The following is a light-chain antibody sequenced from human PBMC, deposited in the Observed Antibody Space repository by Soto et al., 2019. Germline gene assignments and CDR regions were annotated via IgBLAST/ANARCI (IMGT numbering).Light chain of an antibody. J-gene: IGKJ1*01. CDR2: GAS. CDR3: QQYNNWPRT. Sequence: EIVMTQSPATLSVSPGERATLSCRASQSVSSDLAWYHQKPGQAPRLLIYGASTRATGIPARFSGSGSGTEFTLTINSLQSEDFAVYICQQYNNWPRTFGQGTKVDIK. CDR1: QSVSSD. V-gene: IGKV3-15*01.